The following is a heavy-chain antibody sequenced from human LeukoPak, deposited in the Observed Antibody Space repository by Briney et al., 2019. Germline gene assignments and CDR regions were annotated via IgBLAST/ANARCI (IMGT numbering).Heavy chain of an antibody. D-gene: IGHD2-15*01. V-gene: IGHV1-2*02. CDR1: GGTFSSYA. CDR2: INPNSGGT. Sequence: ASVKVSCKASGGTFSSYAISWVRQAPGQGLEWMGWINPNSGGTNYAQKFQGRVTMTRDTSISTAYMELSRLRSDDTAVYYCARAKVVVAAGIDYWGQGTLVTVSS. J-gene: IGHJ4*02. CDR3: ARAKVVVAAGIDY.